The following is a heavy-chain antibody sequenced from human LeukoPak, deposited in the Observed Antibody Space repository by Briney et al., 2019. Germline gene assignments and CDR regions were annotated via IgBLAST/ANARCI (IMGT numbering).Heavy chain of an antibody. CDR1: GGTFSSYA. V-gene: IGHV1-69*13. J-gene: IGHJ4*02. D-gene: IGHD2-21*01. Sequence: ASVKVSCKASGGTFSSYAISWVRQAPGQGLEWMGGIIPIFGTANYAQKFQGRVTITADDSTSTAYMELSSLRSEDTAVYYCARVGSKGIVGPFDYWGQGTLVTVSS. CDR2: IIPIFGTA. CDR3: ARVGSKGIVGPFDY.